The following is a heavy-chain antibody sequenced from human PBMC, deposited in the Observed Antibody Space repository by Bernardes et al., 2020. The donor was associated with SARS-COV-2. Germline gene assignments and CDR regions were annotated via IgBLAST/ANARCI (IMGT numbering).Heavy chain of an antibody. CDR1: GYTFTGYY. CDR2: INPNRGGT. V-gene: IGHV1-2*02. J-gene: IGHJ6*02. D-gene: IGHD3-22*01. Sequence: ASVKVSCKASGYTFTGYYMHWVRQAPGQGLEWMGWINPNRGGTNYAQKFQGRVTMTRDTSVSTAYMELSRLRSDDTAVYYCAIPPTTYDRYGMDVWGQGTTVTVSS. CDR3: AIPPTTYDRYGMDV.